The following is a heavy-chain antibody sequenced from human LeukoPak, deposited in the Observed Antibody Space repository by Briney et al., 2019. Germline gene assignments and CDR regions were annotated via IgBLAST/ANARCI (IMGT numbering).Heavy chain of an antibody. CDR2: INWNGGST. D-gene: IGHD4-11*01. CDR3: AGGQSHYYGMDV. V-gene: IGHV3-20*01. J-gene: IGHJ6*02. Sequence: SGGSLRLSCAASGFTFDDYGMSWVRHAPGKGLEWVSGINWNGGSTGYADSVKGRFTISRDNAKNSLYLQMNSLRVEDTALYHCAGGQSHYYGMDVWGQGTTVTVSS. CDR1: GFTFDDYG.